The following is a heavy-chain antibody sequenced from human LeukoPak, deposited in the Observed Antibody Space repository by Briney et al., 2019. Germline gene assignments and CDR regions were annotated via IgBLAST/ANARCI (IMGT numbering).Heavy chain of an antibody. Sequence: ASVNVSCKASGGTFSSYAISWVRQAPGQGLEWMGGIIPIFGTANYAQKFQGRVTITADESTSTAYMELSSLRSEDTAVYYCVTGGSYPGLDYWGQGTLVTVSS. J-gene: IGHJ4*02. CDR2: IIPIFGTA. V-gene: IGHV1-69*13. CDR1: GGTFSSYA. CDR3: VTGGSYPGLDY. D-gene: IGHD1-26*01.